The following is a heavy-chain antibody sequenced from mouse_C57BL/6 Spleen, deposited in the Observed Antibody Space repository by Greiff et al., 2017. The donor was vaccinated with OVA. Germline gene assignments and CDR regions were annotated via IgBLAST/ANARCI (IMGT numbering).Heavy chain of an antibody. CDR3: ASAYYSNYEDVYWFAY. CDR1: GYSFTDYN. CDR2: INPNYGTT. J-gene: IGHJ3*01. Sequence: VQLQQSGPELVKPGASVKISCKASGYSFTDYNMNWVKQSNGKSLEWIGVINPNYGTTRSNQKFKGKATLTVEQSASTAYMQLNSLTSEDSAVYYCASAYYSNYEDVYWFAYWGQGTLVTVSA. D-gene: IGHD2-5*01. V-gene: IGHV1-39*01.